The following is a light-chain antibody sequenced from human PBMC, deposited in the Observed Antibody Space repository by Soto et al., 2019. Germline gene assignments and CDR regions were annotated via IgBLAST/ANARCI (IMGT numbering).Light chain of an antibody. CDR2: AAS. V-gene: IGKV1-9*01. CDR1: QSISSY. J-gene: IGKJ2*01. Sequence: DIQLTQSPSFLSASVGDRVTITCRASQSISSYLAWYQQKPGKAPKLLIYAASTLQSGVPSRFSGSGSGTEFTLTISSLQPEDFATYYCQQLNSYPQNTFGQGTKLEIK. CDR3: QQLNSYPQNT.